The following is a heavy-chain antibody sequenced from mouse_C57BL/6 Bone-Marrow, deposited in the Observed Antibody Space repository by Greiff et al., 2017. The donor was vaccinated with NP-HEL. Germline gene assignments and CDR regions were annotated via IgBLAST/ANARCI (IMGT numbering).Heavy chain of an antibody. CDR1: GFTFSSYA. J-gene: IGHJ1*03. Sequence: EVKLVESGGGLVKPGGSLKLSCAASGFTFSSYAMSWVRQTPEKRLEWVATISDGGSYTYYPDNVKGRFTISRDNAKNNLYLQMSHLKSEDTAMYYCARAFTTGYFDVWGTGTTVTVSS. CDR2: ISDGGSYT. CDR3: ARAFTTGYFDV. D-gene: IGHD1-1*01. V-gene: IGHV5-4*03.